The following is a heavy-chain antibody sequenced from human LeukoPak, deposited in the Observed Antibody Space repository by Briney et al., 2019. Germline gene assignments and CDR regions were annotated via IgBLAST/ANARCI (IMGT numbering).Heavy chain of an antibody. Sequence: GGSLRLSCAVSGFTFSSYAMSWVRQAPGKGLEWVSPINGSGGSTYYADSVKGRFTISRDNSKNTLYLQMNSLRAEDTAVYYCAKQIQLWPIPSSFDYWGQGALVTVSS. CDR2: INGSGGST. CDR3: AKQIQLWPIPSSFDY. D-gene: IGHD5-18*01. CDR1: GFTFSSYA. V-gene: IGHV3-23*01. J-gene: IGHJ4*02.